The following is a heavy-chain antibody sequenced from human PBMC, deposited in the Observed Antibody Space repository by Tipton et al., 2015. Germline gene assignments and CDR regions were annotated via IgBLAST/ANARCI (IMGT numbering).Heavy chain of an antibody. D-gene: IGHD7-27*01. Sequence: QVQLVQSGAEVKEPGSSVKVSCKASGGIWDTYSYSWLRQVPQEPPEWMGGIIPVFRRTKYGQQFQGRLTLTADESTTTVYMEMRNLRSEDTALYYCAVGDDIELVPGTGDYYYGMDVWGQGTTITVSS. J-gene: IGHJ6*02. CDR3: AVGDDIELVPGTGDYYYGMDV. CDR2: IIPVFRRT. V-gene: IGHV1-69*01. CDR1: GGIWDTYS.